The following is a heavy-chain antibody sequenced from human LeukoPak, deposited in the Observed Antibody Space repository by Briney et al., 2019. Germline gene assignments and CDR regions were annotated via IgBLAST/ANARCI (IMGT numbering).Heavy chain of an antibody. D-gene: IGHD3-3*01. CDR3: ARVPKFSAIFG. Sequence: GGSLRLSCAASGFRFSDFSMNWVRQAPGKGLEWISYISSSGSPIYYADSVKGRFTTARDNAKNSLFLQMNSLRAEDTAVYYCARVPKFSAIFGWGQGTTVTVSS. V-gene: IGHV3-48*01. J-gene: IGHJ6*02. CDR2: ISSSGSPI. CDR1: GFRFSDFS.